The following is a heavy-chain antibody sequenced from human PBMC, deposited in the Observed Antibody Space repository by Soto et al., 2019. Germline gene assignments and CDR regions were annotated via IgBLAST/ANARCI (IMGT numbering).Heavy chain of an antibody. CDR2: IIPLFGTA. Sequence: GASVKVSCKTSGGTFSTYAIYWVRQAPGQGLEWMGAIIPLFGTADYAQKFQGRVTITADESTSTAYMELSSLRSEDTAVYYCARNEYSGYGFGVYFDYWGQGTLVNVSS. CDR3: ARNEYSGYGFGVYFDY. CDR1: GGTFSTYA. D-gene: IGHD6-25*01. J-gene: IGHJ4*02. V-gene: IGHV1-69*13.